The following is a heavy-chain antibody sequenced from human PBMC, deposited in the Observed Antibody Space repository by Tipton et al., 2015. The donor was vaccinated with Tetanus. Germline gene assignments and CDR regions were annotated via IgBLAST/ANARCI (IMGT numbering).Heavy chain of an antibody. D-gene: IGHD6-19*01. CDR1: GGPFSGYY. V-gene: IGHV4-34*01. CDR3: ARNTVAGTVTFDY. J-gene: IGHJ4*02. Sequence: TLSLTCAVYGGPFSGYYWSWIRQPPGKGLEWIGEINHSGSTNYNPSLKSRVTISVDTSKNQFSLKLSSVTAADTAVYYCARNTVAGTVTFDYWGQGTLVTVSS. CDR2: INHSGST.